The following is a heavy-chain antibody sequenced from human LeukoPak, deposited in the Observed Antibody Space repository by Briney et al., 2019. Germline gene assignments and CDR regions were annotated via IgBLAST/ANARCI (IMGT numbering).Heavy chain of an antibody. D-gene: IGHD4-11*01. J-gene: IGHJ4*02. V-gene: IGHV4-59*12. CDR2: IYYSGST. Sequence: SETLSLTCTVSGGSISSYYWSWIRQPPGKGLEWIGYIYYSGSTNYNPSLKSRVTISVDTSKNQFSLKLSSVTAADTAVYYCARRGDYSNYGFDYWGQGTLVTVSS. CDR3: ARRGDYSNYGFDY. CDR1: GGSISSYY.